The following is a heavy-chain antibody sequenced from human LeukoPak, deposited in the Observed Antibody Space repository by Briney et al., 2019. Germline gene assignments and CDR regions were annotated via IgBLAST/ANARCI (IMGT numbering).Heavy chain of an antibody. V-gene: IGHV4-4*02. CDR3: ARERVVPAATIGYYYYGMDV. Sequence: PSETLSLTCAVSGGSISSSNWWSWVGQSPGTGLEWIGEIYHSGSTNYNPSLKSRVTISVDESKNQFSLKLSSVTAADTAVYYCARERVVPAATIGYYYYGMDVWGKGTTVTVSS. D-gene: IGHD2-2*01. CDR2: IYHSGST. J-gene: IGHJ6*04. CDR1: GGSISSSNW.